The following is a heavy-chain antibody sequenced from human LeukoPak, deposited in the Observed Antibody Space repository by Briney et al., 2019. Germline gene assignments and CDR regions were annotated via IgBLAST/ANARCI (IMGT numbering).Heavy chain of an antibody. Sequence: GGSLRLSCAASGFTLSSYGMHWVPQAPGKGLVWVSRINGDGTSATYAHSVKGRLTISRDNVKNTLYLQVNCLRAGDTAVYYCARAFAYSSPPYWGQGTLVTVSS. J-gene: IGHJ4*02. CDR3: ARAFAYSSPPY. CDR1: GFTLSSYG. V-gene: IGHV3-74*01. D-gene: IGHD6-13*01. CDR2: INGDGTSA.